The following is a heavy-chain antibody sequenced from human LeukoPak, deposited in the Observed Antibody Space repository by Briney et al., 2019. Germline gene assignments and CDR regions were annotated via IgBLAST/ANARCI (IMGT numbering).Heavy chain of an antibody. D-gene: IGHD1-14*01. CDR1: GSTFSSYS. J-gene: IGHJ3*02. V-gene: IGHV3-21*05. Sequence: GGSLRLSCAASGSTFSSYSMNWVRQAPGKGLEWVSYISSSSSYIYYADSVKGRFTISRDNAKNSLYLQMNSLRAEDTAVYYCASTNLQRAFDIWGQGTMVTVSS. CDR3: ASTNLQRAFDI. CDR2: ISSSSSYI.